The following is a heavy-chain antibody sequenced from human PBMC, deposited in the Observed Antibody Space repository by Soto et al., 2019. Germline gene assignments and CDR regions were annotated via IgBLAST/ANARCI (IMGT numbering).Heavy chain of an antibody. CDR2: IYYSGST. J-gene: IGHJ5*02. CDR1: GGSISSGGYY. D-gene: IGHD6-19*01. V-gene: IGHV4-31*03. CDR3: ARERYSSGWYFNWFDP. Sequence: QVQLQESGPGLVKPSQTLSLTCTVSGGSISSGGYYWSWIRQHPGKGLEWIGYIYYSGSTYYNPSLKSRVTISVDTSKNQFSLKLSSVTAADTAVYYCARERYSSGWYFNWFDPWGQGTLVTVSS.